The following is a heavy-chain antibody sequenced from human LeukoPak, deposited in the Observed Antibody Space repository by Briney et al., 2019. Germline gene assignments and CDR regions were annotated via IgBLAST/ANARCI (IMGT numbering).Heavy chain of an antibody. J-gene: IGHJ4*02. CDR1: GFTFSNYG. CDR2: ISSDGSKN. Sequence: GGSLRLSCAASGFTFSNYGMHWVRQTPGKGLEWVALISSDGSKNIYADSVKGRFTISRDNSKNTVYLQMNSLRAEDTAVYYCVKGLVQTTMSYSVDYWGQGALVTVSS. CDR3: VKGLVQTTMSYSVDY. V-gene: IGHV3-30*18. D-gene: IGHD1-1*01.